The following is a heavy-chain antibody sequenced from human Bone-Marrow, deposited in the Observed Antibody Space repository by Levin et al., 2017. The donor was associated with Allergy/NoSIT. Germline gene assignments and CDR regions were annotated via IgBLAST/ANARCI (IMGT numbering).Heavy chain of an antibody. J-gene: IGHJ4*02. CDR2: IANDGTYK. D-gene: IGHD3-10*01. CDR3: AKVVAYGSGTYAHDY. V-gene: IGHV3-30*18. Sequence: GGSLRLSCAASGFPFSIYGMHWLRQAPGKGLEWVAVIANDGTYKHYADSVKGRFIISRDNSKNTLYLQMNSLRPDDTAVYYCAKVVAYGSGTYAHDYWGQGTLVTVAS. CDR1: GFPFSIYG.